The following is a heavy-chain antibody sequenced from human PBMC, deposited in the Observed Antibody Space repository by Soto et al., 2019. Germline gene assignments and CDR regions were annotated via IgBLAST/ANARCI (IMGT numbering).Heavy chain of an antibody. CDR1: GASISSGRSY. CDR2: MFYSGST. CDR3: ARDNGYGHFDS. Sequence: SETLSLTCTVSGASISSGRSYWGWIRQHPGKGLEWIGYMFYSGSTYYHPSLKSRVNISADTSKNQFSLRLTSVTPADTAVYYCARDNGYGHFDSWGQGTLVTVSS. D-gene: IGHD5-18*01. V-gene: IGHV4-31*03. J-gene: IGHJ4*02.